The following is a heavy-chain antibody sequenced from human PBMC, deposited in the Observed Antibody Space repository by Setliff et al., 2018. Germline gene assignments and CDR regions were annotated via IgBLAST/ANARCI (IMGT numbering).Heavy chain of an antibody. V-gene: IGHV4-39*07. CDR2: TYYSGDT. CDR3: ARGGYNSRSGYSAYYYDY. Sequence: SETLSLTCTVSGGSLRSNFWGWIRQPPGKGLEWIGSTYYSGDTSYNPSLKSRVTMSVDMSRNQFSLKLSSVTAADTAMYFCARGGYNSRSGYSAYYYDYWGQGALVTVSS. CDR1: GGSLRSNF. D-gene: IGHD3-3*01. J-gene: IGHJ4*02.